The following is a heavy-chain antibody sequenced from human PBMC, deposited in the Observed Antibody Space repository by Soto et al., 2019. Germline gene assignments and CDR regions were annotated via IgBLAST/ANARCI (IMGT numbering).Heavy chain of an antibody. CDR2: ISGSGGST. CDR3: AKTVAVES. CDR1: GFTFNTYA. Sequence: GGSLRLSCAASGFTFNTYAMTWVRQAPGKGLEWVSAISGSGGSTYYADSVQGRFTISRDNSKNTLYLQMDSLRVEDTAVYYCAKTVAVESWGQETLVTVSS. D-gene: IGHD4-17*01. V-gene: IGHV3-23*01. J-gene: IGHJ4*02.